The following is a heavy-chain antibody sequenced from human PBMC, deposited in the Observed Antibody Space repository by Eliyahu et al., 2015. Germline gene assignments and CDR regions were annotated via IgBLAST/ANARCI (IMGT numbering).Heavy chain of an antibody. D-gene: IGHD3-22*01. CDR3: ARAFYSDSRDYYFYY. V-gene: IGHV1-69*01. Sequence: QVQLVQSGAEVKKPGSSVKVSCKASGXXXXNYAISWVRQAPGQGLEWMGGIIPLFGTANYAQNFQGRVTITADESTSTAYIELRSLRSEDTAVYYCARAFYSDSRDYYFYYWGQGTLVIVSS. J-gene: IGHJ4*02. CDR1: GXXXXNYA. CDR2: IIPLFGTA.